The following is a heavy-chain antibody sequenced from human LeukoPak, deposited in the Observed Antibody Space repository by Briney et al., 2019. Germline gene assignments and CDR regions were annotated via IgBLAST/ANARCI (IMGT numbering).Heavy chain of an antibody. Sequence: SETLSLTCTVSGASFNSDDQYWNWIRQSPGKDLEWIGSIHPRGMLYNNPSLESRVIMSRDTSKNQFSLNLNSVTAADTAVYFCSRGLDSRKLGYWGQGILVTVSS. CDR1: GASFNSDDQY. CDR3: SRGLDSRKLGY. D-gene: IGHD3-22*01. J-gene: IGHJ4*02. V-gene: IGHV4-31*03. CDR2: IHPRGML.